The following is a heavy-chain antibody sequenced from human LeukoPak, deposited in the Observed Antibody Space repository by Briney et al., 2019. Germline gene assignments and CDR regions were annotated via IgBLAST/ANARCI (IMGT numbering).Heavy chain of an antibody. CDR1: GYTFTSYY. CDR3: AREYDTDTAMVKSHVFDI. Sequence: ASVKVSCKASGYTFTSYYMHWVRQAPGQGLEWMGIINPSGGSTSYAQKFQGRVTMTRDTSTSTVYMELSSLRSEDTAVYYCAREYDTDTAMVKSHVFDIWGQGTMVTVSS. D-gene: IGHD5-18*01. J-gene: IGHJ3*02. CDR2: INPSGGST. V-gene: IGHV1-46*01.